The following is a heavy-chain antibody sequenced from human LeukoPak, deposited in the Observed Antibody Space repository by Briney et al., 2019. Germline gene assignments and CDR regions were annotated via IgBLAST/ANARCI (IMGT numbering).Heavy chain of an antibody. Sequence: GGSLRLSCAASGFTFSGYAMSWVRQAPGRGLEWVSGISGSGGNTYYADSVKGRFTISRDNSKNTLYLQMNSLRAEDTAVYYCAKRRGVPAAYIDYWGQGTLVTVSS. CDR1: GFTFSGYA. V-gene: IGHV3-23*01. CDR3: AKRRGVPAAYIDY. D-gene: IGHD2-2*01. J-gene: IGHJ4*02. CDR2: ISGSGGNT.